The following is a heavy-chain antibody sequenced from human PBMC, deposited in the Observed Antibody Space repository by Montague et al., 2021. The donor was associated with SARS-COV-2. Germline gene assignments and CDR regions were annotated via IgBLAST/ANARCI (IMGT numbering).Heavy chain of an antibody. CDR3: ARAGTITMIVVVIDAFDT. D-gene: IGHD3-22*01. J-gene: IGHJ3*02. V-gene: IGHV4-31*03. CDR1: GGSISSGGYY. CDR2: IYYSGST. Sequence: TLSLTCTVSGGSISSGGYYWSWIRQHPGKGLEWIGYIYYSGSTYYNPSLKSRVTISVGTSKNQFSLKLSSVTAADTAVYYCARAGTITMIVVVIDAFDTWGQGTMVTVSS.